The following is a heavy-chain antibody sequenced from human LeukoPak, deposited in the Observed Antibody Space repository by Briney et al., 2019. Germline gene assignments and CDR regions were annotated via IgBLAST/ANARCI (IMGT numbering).Heavy chain of an antibody. CDR2: ISSSSGYI. Sequence: PGGSLRLSCAASGFTFSSYSMNWVRQAPGKGLEGVSSISSSSGYIYYADSVKGRFTISRDNAKNSLYLQMNSLRAEDTAVYYCARDFQGVRGVIIPRYYGMDVWGKGTTVTVSS. D-gene: IGHD3-10*01. V-gene: IGHV3-21*01. CDR3: ARDFQGVRGVIIPRYYGMDV. CDR1: GFTFSSYS. J-gene: IGHJ6*04.